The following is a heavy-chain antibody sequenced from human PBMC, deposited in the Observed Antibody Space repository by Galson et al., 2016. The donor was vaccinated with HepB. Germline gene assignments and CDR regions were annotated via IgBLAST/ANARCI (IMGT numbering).Heavy chain of an antibody. J-gene: IGHJ5*02. CDR1: GFTFSDYY. Sequence: SLRLSCAASGFTFSDYYMSWIRQTPGKGLEWVSYIDSSGSTIYYADSVKGRFTFSWDNAKNSVSLQMNSLRAEDTAVYYCARHRVEVPGDASWGRGTLVTVSS. D-gene: IGHD7-27*01. CDR2: IDSSGSTI. CDR3: ARHRVEVPGDAS. V-gene: IGHV3-11*01.